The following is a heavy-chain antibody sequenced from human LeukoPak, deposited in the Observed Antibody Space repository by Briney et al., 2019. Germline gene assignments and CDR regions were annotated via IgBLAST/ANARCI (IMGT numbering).Heavy chain of an antibody. CDR1: GYTFTGYY. D-gene: IGHD3-10*01. Sequence: ASVKVSCKASGYTFTGYYMHWVRQAPGQGLEWMGWINPNSGGTNYAQKFQGRVTMTRDTSISTAYMELSRLRSDDTAVYYCAREGLLVLLWFGESPKDWGQGTLVTVSS. V-gene: IGHV1-2*02. J-gene: IGHJ4*02. CDR2: INPNSGGT. CDR3: AREGLLVLLWFGESPKD.